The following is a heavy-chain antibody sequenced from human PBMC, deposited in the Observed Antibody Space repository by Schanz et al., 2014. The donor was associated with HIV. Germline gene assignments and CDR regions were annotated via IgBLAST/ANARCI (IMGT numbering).Heavy chain of an antibody. CDR1: GYTFTDYF. Sequence: QVQLVQSGAEVKKPGASVKVSCKASGYTFTDYFIHWVRQAPGQGLEWMGWVKPNSGETRFARKFQGRVTMTRDTSINTVYMELSRLRHDDTAVYFCTRSQFQLHWLDSWGQGTLVTVSS. D-gene: IGHD1-1*01. CDR2: VKPNSGET. V-gene: IGHV1-2*02. J-gene: IGHJ5*01. CDR3: TRSQFQLHWLDS.